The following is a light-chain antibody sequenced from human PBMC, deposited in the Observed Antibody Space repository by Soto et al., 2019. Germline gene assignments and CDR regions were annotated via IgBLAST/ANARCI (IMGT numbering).Light chain of an antibody. CDR1: SSDVGSYNL. CDR3: CSYAGSSTYV. CDR2: EGS. Sequence: LTQPASVSGSPGQSITISCTGTSSDVGSYNLVSWYQQHPGKAPKLMICEGSKRPSGVSNRFSGSKSGNTASLTISGLQAEDEADYYCCSYAGSSTYVFGTGTKVTVL. J-gene: IGLJ1*01. V-gene: IGLV2-23*01.